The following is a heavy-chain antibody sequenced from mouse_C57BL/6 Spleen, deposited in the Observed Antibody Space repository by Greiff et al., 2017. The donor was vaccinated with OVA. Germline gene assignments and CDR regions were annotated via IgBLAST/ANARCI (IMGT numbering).Heavy chain of an antibody. V-gene: IGHV1-67*01. D-gene: IGHD1-1*01. CDR3: ARCRRLLRAMDY. J-gene: IGHJ4*01. CDR1: GYTFTDYA. CDR2: ISTYYGDA. Sequence: VQLVESGPELVRPGVSVKISCKGSGYTFTDYAMHWVKQSHAQGLEWIGVISTYYGDASYNQKFKDKATMTVDKSSSTAYMELARLTSEDSAVYYCARCRRLLRAMDYWGQGTSVTVSS.